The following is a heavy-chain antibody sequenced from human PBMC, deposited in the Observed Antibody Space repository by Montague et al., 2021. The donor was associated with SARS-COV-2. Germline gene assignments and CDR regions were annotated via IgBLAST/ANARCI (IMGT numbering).Heavy chain of an antibody. D-gene: IGHD6-13*01. V-gene: IGHV3-21*01. J-gene: IGHJ4*02. CDR2: YI. Sequence: YIYYADSVKSRFTISRDNAKNSLYLQMNRLRAEDKAVYYCGRVIHSRYGIGDYWDQGTLFVVSS. CDR3: GRVIHSRYGIGDY.